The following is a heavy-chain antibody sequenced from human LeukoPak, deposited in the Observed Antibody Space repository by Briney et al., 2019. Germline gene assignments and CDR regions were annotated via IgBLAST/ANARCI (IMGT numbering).Heavy chain of an antibody. Sequence: ASVKVSCKASGYTFTGYYMHWVRQAPGQGLEWMGRINPNSGGTNYAQKFQGWVTMTRDTSISTAYMELSRLRSDDTAVYYCARGKSGSYYSRSAFDIWGQGTMVTVSS. CDR1: GYTFTGYY. CDR2: INPNSGGT. CDR3: ARGKSGSYYSRSAFDI. V-gene: IGHV1-2*04. D-gene: IGHD1-26*01. J-gene: IGHJ3*02.